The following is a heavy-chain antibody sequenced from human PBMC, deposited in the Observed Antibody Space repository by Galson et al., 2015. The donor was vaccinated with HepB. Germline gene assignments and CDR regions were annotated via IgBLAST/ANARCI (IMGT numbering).Heavy chain of an antibody. D-gene: IGHD3-10*01. Sequence: SVKVSCKASGYTFTSYAMHWVRQAPGQRLEWMGWINAGNGNTKYSQKFQGRVTITRDTSASTAYMELSSLRSEDTAVYYCARVPLLERSSYYYYYGMDVWGQGTTVTVSS. V-gene: IGHV1-3*01. CDR2: INAGNGNT. CDR3: ARVPLLERSSYYYYYGMDV. J-gene: IGHJ6*02. CDR1: GYTFTSYA.